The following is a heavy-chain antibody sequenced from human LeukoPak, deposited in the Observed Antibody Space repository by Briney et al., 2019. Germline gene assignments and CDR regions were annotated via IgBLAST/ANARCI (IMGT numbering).Heavy chain of an antibody. CDR2: INWNGGST. CDR1: GFTFDDYG. J-gene: IGHJ6*03. D-gene: IGHD3-10*01. Sequence: GGSLRLSCAASGFTFDDYGMSWVRQAPGKGLGWVSGINWNGGSTGYADSVKGRFTISRDNAKNSLYLQMNSLRAEDTALYHCARAIIYGSGSPLYYYYMDVWGKGTTVTISS. CDR3: ARAIIYGSGSPLYYYYMDV. V-gene: IGHV3-20*01.